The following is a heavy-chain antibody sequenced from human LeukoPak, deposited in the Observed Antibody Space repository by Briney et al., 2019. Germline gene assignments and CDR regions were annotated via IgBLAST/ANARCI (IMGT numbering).Heavy chain of an antibody. J-gene: IGHJ3*02. CDR3: AHATQRLPTIMIDAFDI. Sequence: ASVKVSCKASGGTFNNYAINWVRQAPGQGLEWVGRPIPLFGTPNYAQKFQGKVTITADESTSTFYMDLSGLRSEDTAVYYCAHATQRLPTIMIDAFDIWGQGTRVTVSS. CDR1: GGTFNNYA. V-gene: IGHV1-69*13. CDR2: PIPLFGTP. D-gene: IGHD5-12*01.